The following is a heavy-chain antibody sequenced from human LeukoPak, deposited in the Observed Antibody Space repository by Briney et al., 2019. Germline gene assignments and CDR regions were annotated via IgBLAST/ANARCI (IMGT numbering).Heavy chain of an antibody. CDR3: ARAGGSGSYYNFDY. CDR2: IYYSGST. V-gene: IGHV4-59*12. J-gene: IGHJ4*02. Sequence: SETLSLTCTVSGGSISSYYWSWIRQPPGKGLEWIGYIYYSGSTNYNPSLKSRVTISVDTSKNQFSLKLSSVTAADTAVYYCARAGGSGSYYNFDYWGQGTLVTVSS. CDR1: GGSISSYY. D-gene: IGHD3-10*01.